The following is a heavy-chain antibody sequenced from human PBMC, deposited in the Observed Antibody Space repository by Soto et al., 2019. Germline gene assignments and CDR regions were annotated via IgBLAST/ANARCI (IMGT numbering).Heavy chain of an antibody. CDR3: AKDRSSYGLSYGMDV. CDR1: SYA. J-gene: IGHJ6*02. V-gene: IGHV3-23*01. Sequence: SYAMSWVRQAPGKGLEWVSAISGSGGSTYYADSVKGRFTISRDNSKNTLYLQMNSLRAEDTAVYYCAKDRSSYGLSYGMDVWGQGTTVTVSS. CDR2: ISGSGGST. D-gene: IGHD5-18*01.